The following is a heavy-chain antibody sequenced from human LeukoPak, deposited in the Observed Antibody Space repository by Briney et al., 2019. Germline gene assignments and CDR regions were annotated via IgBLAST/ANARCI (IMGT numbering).Heavy chain of an antibody. J-gene: IGHJ4*02. CDR1: GFTVSSNY. V-gene: IGHV3-53*01. CDR2: IYSGGST. Sequence: GGSLRLSCAASGFTVSSNYMSGVRQAPGKGLEWVAVIYSGGSTYYADSVKGRFTISRDNSKNTPYLQINSLTADDTAVYYCARMYYDFWSGYPYYFDYWGQGTLVTVSS. D-gene: IGHD3-3*01. CDR3: ARMYYDFWSGYPYYFDY.